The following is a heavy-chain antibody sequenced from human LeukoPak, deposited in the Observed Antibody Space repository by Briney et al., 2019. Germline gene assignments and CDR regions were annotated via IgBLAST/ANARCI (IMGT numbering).Heavy chain of an antibody. CDR2: FDPEDGET. D-gene: IGHD3-10*01. Sequence: ASVKVSCKVSGYTLTELSMHWVRQAPGKGPEWMGGFDPEDGETIYAQKFQGRVTMTEDTSTDTAYMELSSLRSEDTAVYYCATGSYYYGSGSYCWFDPWGQGTLVTVSS. V-gene: IGHV1-24*01. CDR3: ATGSYYYGSGSYCWFDP. CDR1: GYTLTELS. J-gene: IGHJ5*02.